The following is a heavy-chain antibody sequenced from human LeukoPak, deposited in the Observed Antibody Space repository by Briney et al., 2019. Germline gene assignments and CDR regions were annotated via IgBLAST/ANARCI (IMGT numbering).Heavy chain of an antibody. CDR1: GFTFGDYA. J-gene: IGHJ1*01. D-gene: IGHD2-15*01. V-gene: IGHV3-49*04. CDR3: TRAYSSGGNCYVWYFQH. Sequence: PGGSLRLSCTASGFTFGDYALTWVRQAPGKGLEWVGFIRSKAYGETTEYAASVKGRFTISIDDSKSIAYLQMNSLKTDDTAVYYCTRAYSSGGNCYVWYFQHWGQGTLVTVSS. CDR2: IRSKAYGETT.